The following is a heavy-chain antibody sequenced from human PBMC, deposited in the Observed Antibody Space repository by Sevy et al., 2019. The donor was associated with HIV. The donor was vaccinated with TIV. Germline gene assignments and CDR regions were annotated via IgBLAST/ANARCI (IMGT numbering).Heavy chain of an antibody. J-gene: IGHJ4*02. CDR2: IKKDGSVK. Sequence: GRSLRLSCAASGFTFSSYWMSWVRQAPGKGLEWVADIKKDGSVKLYADAVKGRFTISRDNAENSVHLQMKSLRAEDTAVYFCARWRGAQSEFDYWGQGTRVTVSS. CDR3: ARWRGAQSEFDY. V-gene: IGHV3-7*01. D-gene: IGHD3-3*01. CDR1: GFTFSSYW.